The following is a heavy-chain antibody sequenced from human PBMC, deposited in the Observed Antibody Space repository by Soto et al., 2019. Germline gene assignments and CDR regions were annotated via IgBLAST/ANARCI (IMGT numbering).Heavy chain of an antibody. V-gene: IGHV1-46*01. CDR2: INPTSGST. J-gene: IGHJ5*02. CDR1: GYTFTTYY. D-gene: IGHD1-26*01. CDR3: ARLDIVGPSTVP. Sequence: QVQLLQSGAEVKRPGASVNVSCKAFGYTFTTYYMHWVRQAPGQGLEWMGMINPTSGSTTYAQNLQGRVNMTRDKSTRTVYMELNSLRSEDTAVYYCARLDIVGPSTVPWGQGTLVTVSS.